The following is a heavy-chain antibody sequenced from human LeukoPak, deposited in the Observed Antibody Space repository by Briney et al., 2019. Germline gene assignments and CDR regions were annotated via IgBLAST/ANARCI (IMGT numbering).Heavy chain of an antibody. J-gene: IGHJ6*03. CDR2: ISGSGGGT. Sequence: PGGSLRPSCAASGFTFSSYGMSWVRQAPGKGLEWVSAISGSGGGTYYADSVKGRFTISRDNSKNTLYLQLNSLRAEDTAVYYCAKEGGAYCGGDCYPFHYMDVWGKGTTVTISS. D-gene: IGHD2-21*02. CDR1: GFTFSSYG. V-gene: IGHV3-23*01. CDR3: AKEGGAYCGGDCYPFHYMDV.